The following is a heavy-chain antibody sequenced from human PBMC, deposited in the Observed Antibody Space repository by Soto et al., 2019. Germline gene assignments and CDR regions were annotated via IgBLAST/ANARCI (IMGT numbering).Heavy chain of an antibody. CDR2: IFSNDEK. V-gene: IGHV2-26*01. CDR3: VRSAVHWNYGQGYWVIRYLDY. CDR1: GFSHTNTRMG. Sequence: SGPTLVNPTETLTLTCTVSGFSHTNTRMGVSWIRQPPGKALEWLAHIFSNDEKSYNTSLKSRLTIAKDTSKSQVVLTMTNLDPVDTATYSCVRSAVHWNYGQGYWVIRYLDYWGQGIPVTVSS. D-gene: IGHD1-7*01. J-gene: IGHJ4*02.